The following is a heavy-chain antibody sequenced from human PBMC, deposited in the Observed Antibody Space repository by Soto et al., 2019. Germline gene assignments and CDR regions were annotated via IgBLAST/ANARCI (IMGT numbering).Heavy chain of an antibody. D-gene: IGHD3-22*01. V-gene: IGHV3-13*01. CDR1: GFTLSSYD. J-gene: IGHJ4*02. CDR3: ASGLVGYYPDY. CDR2: IGAAGDT. Sequence: GGSLRLSCADSGFTLSSYDMHWVRQATGKGLEWVSAIGAAGDTYYPGSVKDRFTISREHAKNSLYLQMNSLRGGDKAVYYGASGLVGYYPDYWGQGTLVTVSS.